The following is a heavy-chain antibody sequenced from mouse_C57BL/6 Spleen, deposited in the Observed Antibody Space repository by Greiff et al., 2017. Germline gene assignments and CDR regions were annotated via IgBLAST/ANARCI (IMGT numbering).Heavy chain of an antibody. D-gene: IGHD1-1*01. V-gene: IGHV1-64*01. CDR1: GYTFTSYW. CDR3: AREDYYGSSYDCDY. CDR2: IHPNSGST. Sequence: QVQLQQPGAELVKPGASVKLSCKASGYTFTSYWMHWVKQRPGQGLEWIGMIHPNSGSTNYNEKFKSKATLTVDKSSSTAYMQLSSLTSEDSAVYYCAREDYYGSSYDCDYWGQGTTLTVSS. J-gene: IGHJ2*01.